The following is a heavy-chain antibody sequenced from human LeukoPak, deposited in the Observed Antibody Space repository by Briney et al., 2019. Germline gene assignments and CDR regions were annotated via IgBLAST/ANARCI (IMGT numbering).Heavy chain of an antibody. CDR2: ISGSGSSV. D-gene: IGHD1-26*01. V-gene: IGHV3-48*03. J-gene: IGHJ4*02. Sequence: GGSLRLSCAASGFTFSSYEMNWVRQAPGEGLEWISYISGSGSSVKYADSVKGRFTISRDNAKNSLYLQMDSLRAEDTAIYYCTTDHVGATVEFDSWGQGTLVTVSS. CDR1: GFTFSSYE. CDR3: TTDHVGATVEFDS.